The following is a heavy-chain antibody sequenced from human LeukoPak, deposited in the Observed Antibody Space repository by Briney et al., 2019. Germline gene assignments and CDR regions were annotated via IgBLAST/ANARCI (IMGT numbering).Heavy chain of an antibody. CDR3: ASPPSGDGGSFEY. J-gene: IGHJ4*02. V-gene: IGHV1-2*02. Sequence: GASVKVSCKASGYTFTGYYMHWVRQAPGQGLEWMGWINPNSGGTNYAQKFQGRVTMTRDTSISTAYMELSRLRSDDTAVYYCASPPSGDGGSFEYWGQGTLVTVSP. D-gene: IGHD3-10*01. CDR1: GYTFTGYY. CDR2: INPNSGGT.